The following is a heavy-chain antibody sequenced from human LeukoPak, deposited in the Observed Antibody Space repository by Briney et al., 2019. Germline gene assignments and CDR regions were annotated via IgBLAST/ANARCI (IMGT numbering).Heavy chain of an antibody. CDR1: GYTFTSYD. J-gene: IGHJ5*02. Sequence: ASVKVSCKASGYTFTSYDINWVRQATGQGLEWMGWMNPNSGNTGYAQKFQGRVTMTRNTSISTAYMELSSLRSEDTAVYYCARGRSIAAPFDPWGQGTLVTVSS. V-gene: IGHV1-8*01. CDR2: MNPNSGNT. CDR3: ARGRSIAAPFDP. D-gene: IGHD6-6*01.